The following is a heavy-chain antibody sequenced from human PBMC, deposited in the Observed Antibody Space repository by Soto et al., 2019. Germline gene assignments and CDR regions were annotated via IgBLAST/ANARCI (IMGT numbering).Heavy chain of an antibody. V-gene: IGHV3-7*05. CDR2: IKQDGSEK. CDR3: ARVPIPAAIWVNWLDP. Sequence: PGGSLRLSCAASGFTFSSYWMSWVRQAPGKGLEWVANIKQDGSEKYYVDSVKGRFTISRDNAKNSLYLQMNSLRAEDTAVYYCARVPIPAAIWVNWLDPWGQGTLVTVSS. J-gene: IGHJ5*02. CDR1: GFTFSSYW. D-gene: IGHD2-2*01.